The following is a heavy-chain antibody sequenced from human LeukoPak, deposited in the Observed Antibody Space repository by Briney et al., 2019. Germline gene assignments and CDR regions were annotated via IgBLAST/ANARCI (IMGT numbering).Heavy chain of an antibody. CDR2: IYTSGST. V-gene: IGHV4-4*07. CDR1: GGSISSYY. Sequence: SETLSLTCTVSGGSISSYYWSWIRQPAGKGLEWIGRIYTSGSTNYNPSLKSRVTMSVDTSKDQFSLKLSSVTAADTAVYYCASGYYDSSGYPNWFDPWGQGTLVTVSS. D-gene: IGHD3-22*01. J-gene: IGHJ5*02. CDR3: ASGYYDSSGYPNWFDP.